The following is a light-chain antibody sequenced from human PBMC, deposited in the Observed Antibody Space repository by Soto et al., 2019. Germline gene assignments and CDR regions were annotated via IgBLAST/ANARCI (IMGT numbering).Light chain of an antibody. J-gene: IGLJ2*01. CDR2: GNN. CDR3: QSYGSSLSDYVL. Sequence: QAVVTQPPSVSGAPGQRVTISCTGSSSNIGAGYDVHWYQQLPGTAPKLLIYGNNNRPSGVPDRFSGSKSGTSASLAITGLQAEDEADYYCQSYGSSLSDYVLFGGGTQLTVL. V-gene: IGLV1-40*01. CDR1: SSNIGAGYD.